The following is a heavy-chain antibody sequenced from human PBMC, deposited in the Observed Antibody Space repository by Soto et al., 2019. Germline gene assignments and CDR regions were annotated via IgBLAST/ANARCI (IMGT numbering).Heavy chain of an antibody. CDR2: IYSGGST. V-gene: IGHV3-66*01. D-gene: IGHD3-3*01. J-gene: IGHJ4*02. Sequence: GGSLRLSCAASGFTVSSNYMSWVRQAPGKGLEWVSVIYSGGSTYYADSVKGRFTISRDNSKNTLYLQMNSLRAEDTAVYYCARETTIFGVVIGFDYWGQGTLVTVAS. CDR3: ARETTIFGVVIGFDY. CDR1: GFTVSSNY.